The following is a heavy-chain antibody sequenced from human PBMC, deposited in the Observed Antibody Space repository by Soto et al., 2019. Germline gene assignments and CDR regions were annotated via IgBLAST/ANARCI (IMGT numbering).Heavy chain of an antibody. CDR2: IWYDGSNK. D-gene: IGHD2-8*01. J-gene: IGHJ4*02. Sequence: PGGSLRLSCAASGFTFSSYGMHWVRQAPGKGLEWVAVIWYDGSNKYYADSVKGRFTISRDDSKSIAYLQMNSLKTEDTAVYYCTAGKLYPSLDFDYWGQGTLVTVSS. CDR3: TAGKLYPSLDFDY. CDR1: GFTFSSYG. V-gene: IGHV3-33*01.